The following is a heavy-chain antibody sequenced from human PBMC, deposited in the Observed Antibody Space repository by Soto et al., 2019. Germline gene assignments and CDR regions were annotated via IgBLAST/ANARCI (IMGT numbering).Heavy chain of an antibody. CDR2: IYNGGSA. Sequence: PGGSLRLSCAASGFTISSNYMSWVRQAPGKGLEWVADIYNGGSAYYAVSVMSRFIICRDNSKNTLYHQLQTMRAEDTACYYCSRLSYGWGSALWGQGTLVTVSS. J-gene: IGHJ4*02. CDR1: GFTISSNY. D-gene: IGHD3-10*01. V-gene: IGHV3-53*01. CDR3: SRLSYGWGSAL.